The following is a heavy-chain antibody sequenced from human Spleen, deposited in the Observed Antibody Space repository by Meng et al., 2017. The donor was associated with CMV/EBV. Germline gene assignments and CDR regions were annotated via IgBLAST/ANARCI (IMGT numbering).Heavy chain of an antibody. CDR3: VRGGVGP. CDR2: IYSGGST. D-gene: IGHD3-10*01. J-gene: IGHJ5*02. V-gene: IGHV3-66*02. CDR1: GFSVSSNY. Sequence: GSLRLSAAASGFSVSSNYMRCVRQAPGKGLEWVSVIYSGGSTYYADSVKGRFTISRDNSKNTLYLQMNSLRAEDTAVYYCVRGGVGPWGQGTLVTVSS.